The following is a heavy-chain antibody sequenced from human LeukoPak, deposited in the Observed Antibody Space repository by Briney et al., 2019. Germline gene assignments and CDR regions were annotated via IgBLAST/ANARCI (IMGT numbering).Heavy chain of an antibody. D-gene: IGHD2-15*01. V-gene: IGHV4-39*01. J-gene: IGHJ3*02. CDR2: IYYSGST. CDR1: GGSISSSGYY. Sequence: SETLSLTCTVSGGSISSSGYYWGWIRQPPGKGLEWIGSIYYSGSTYYNPSLKSRVTISVDTSKNQFSLKLSSVTAADTAVYYCASYCSGGSCLANRADAFDIWGQGTMVTVSS. CDR3: ASYCSGGSCLANRADAFDI.